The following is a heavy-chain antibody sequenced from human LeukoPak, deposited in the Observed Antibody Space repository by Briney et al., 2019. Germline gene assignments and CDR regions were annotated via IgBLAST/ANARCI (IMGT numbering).Heavy chain of an antibody. Sequence: SETLSLTCTVSGVSISGTSYCWGWIRQPPGKGPEWTGSIYYSGRSYYNPSLKSRVTISVDTPKSQFSLKLSSVTAADTAVYYCAQSLGASTWFGNWFDPWGQGTLVTVSS. J-gene: IGHJ5*02. CDR2: IYYSGRS. CDR3: AQSLGASTWFGNWFDP. D-gene: IGHD3-10*01. CDR1: GVSISGTSYC. V-gene: IGHV4-39*01.